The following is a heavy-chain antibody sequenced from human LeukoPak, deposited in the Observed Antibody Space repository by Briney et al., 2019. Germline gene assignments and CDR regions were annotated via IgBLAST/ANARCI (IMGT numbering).Heavy chain of an antibody. J-gene: IGHJ4*02. CDR3: VKGLGQSSNY. D-gene: IGHD2-8*01. Sequence: PPGGSLRLSCTASGFTFGDYAMHWVRQAPGKGLEWVAVISYDGSNKYYAGSVKGRFTISRDTSKNTLYLQMNSLRAEDTAVYYCVKGLGQSSNYWGQGTLVTVSS. CDR1: GFTFGDYA. V-gene: IGHV3-30-3*02. CDR2: ISYDGSNK.